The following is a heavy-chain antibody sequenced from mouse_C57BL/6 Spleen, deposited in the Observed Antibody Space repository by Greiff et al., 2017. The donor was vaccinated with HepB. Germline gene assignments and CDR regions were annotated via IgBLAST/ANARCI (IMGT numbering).Heavy chain of an antibody. D-gene: IGHD2-2*01. V-gene: IGHV1-69*01. CDR2: IDPSDSYT. CDR3: ARWGGYDGGQGFAY. CDR1: GYTFTSYW. J-gene: IGHJ3*01. Sequence: QVQLQQPGAELVMPGASVKLSCKASGYTFTSYWMHWVKQRPGQGLEWIGEIDPSDSYTNYNQKFKGKSTLTVDKSSSTAYMQLSSLTSEDSAVYYCARWGGYDGGQGFAYWGQGTLVTVSA.